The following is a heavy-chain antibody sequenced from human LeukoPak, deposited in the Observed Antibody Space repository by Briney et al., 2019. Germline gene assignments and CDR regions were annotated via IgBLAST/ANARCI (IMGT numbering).Heavy chain of an antibody. D-gene: IGHD5-12*01. V-gene: IGHV3-23*01. CDR2: ISGSGVGT. Sequence: GGSLRLSCAASGFTFSNYAMNWVRQAPGKGLEWVSGISGSGVGTYYKDSVKGRFTISRDNSKNTLYLQMNSLRAEDTAVYYCAKDTVKVTTIRRVPHYMDVWGKGTTVTISS. CDR1: GFTFSNYA. CDR3: AKDTVKVTTIRRVPHYMDV. J-gene: IGHJ6*03.